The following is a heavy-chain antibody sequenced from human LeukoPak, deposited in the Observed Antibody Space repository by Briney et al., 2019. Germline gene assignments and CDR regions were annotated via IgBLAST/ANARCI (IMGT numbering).Heavy chain of an antibody. CDR3: ARVYSSSWYAGLDY. J-gene: IGHJ4*02. CDR2: IKSKTDGGTT. D-gene: IGHD6-13*01. CDR1: GFTFSNAW. Sequence: PGGSLRLSCAASGFTFSNAWMSWVRQAPGKGLEWVGRIKSKTDGGTTDYAAPVKGRFTISRDNSKNTLYLQMNSLRAEDTAVYYCARVYSSSWYAGLDYWGQGTLVTVSS. V-gene: IGHV3-15*01.